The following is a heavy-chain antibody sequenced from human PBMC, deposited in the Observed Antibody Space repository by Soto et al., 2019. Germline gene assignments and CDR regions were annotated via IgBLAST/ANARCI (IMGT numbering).Heavy chain of an antibody. D-gene: IGHD3-3*02. Sequence: GGSLRLSCAASGFTFSSYSMNWVRQAPGKGLEWVSYISSSSSTIYYADSVKGRFTISRDNAKNSLYLQMNSLRAEDTAVYYCAGSSIFGVVDNWFDPWGQGTLVTVSS. V-gene: IGHV3-48*01. J-gene: IGHJ5*02. CDR3: AGSSIFGVVDNWFDP. CDR2: ISSSSSTI. CDR1: GFTFSSYS.